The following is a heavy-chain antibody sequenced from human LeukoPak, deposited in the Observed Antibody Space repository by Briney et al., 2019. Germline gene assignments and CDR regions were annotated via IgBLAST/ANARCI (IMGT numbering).Heavy chain of an antibody. D-gene: IGHD4-17*01. CDR2: ITDSGTTK. Sequence: GRSLRLSCAGSGFTFSSYSIYWVRQAPGKGLEWISYITDSGTTKYYADSVRGRFTISRDNAKNSLYLQMNSLRDEDTAVYYCARAATRTVSHVDCGGQGTVVIVSS. V-gene: IGHV3-48*02. CDR1: GFTFSSYS. CDR3: ARAATRTVSHVDC. J-gene: IGHJ4*02.